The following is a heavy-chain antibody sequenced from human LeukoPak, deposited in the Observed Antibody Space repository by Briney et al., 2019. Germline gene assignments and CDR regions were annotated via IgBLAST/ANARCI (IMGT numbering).Heavy chain of an antibody. CDR3: ARSSRSSWFYYFDH. Sequence: GGSLRLSXAASGFTVSTNFMSWVRQAPGKGLEWVSVIYSGGSTHYADSVKGRFTISRDDSKNTLYLQMNSVRADDTAVYYCARSSRSSWFYYFDHWGQGTLVTVSS. CDR1: GFTVSTNF. V-gene: IGHV3-53*01. CDR2: IYSGGST. D-gene: IGHD6-6*01. J-gene: IGHJ4*02.